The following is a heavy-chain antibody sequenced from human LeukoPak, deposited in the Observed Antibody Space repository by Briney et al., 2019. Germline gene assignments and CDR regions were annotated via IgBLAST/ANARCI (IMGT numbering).Heavy chain of an antibody. Sequence: GGSLRLSCAASGFTFSSYAMSWVRQAPGKGLEWVSAISGSGGSTYYADSVKGWFTISRDNSKNTLYLQMNSLRAEDTAVYYCANGPEYPAEEFFDYWGQGTLVTVSS. CDR2: ISGSGGST. J-gene: IGHJ4*02. CDR3: ANGPEYPAEEFFDY. CDR1: GFTFSSYA. D-gene: IGHD2/OR15-2a*01. V-gene: IGHV3-23*01.